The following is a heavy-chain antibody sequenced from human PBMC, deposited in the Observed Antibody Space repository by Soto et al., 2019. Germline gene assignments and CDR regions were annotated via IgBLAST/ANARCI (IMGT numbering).Heavy chain of an antibody. Sequence: QVQLVQSGAEVKKPGASVKVSCKASGYTFASCDINWVRQATGQGLEWMGWMSPNSGNTGYAQKFQGRVTMTRNTSISTAYMELSSLRSEDTAVYYCARGYSDYDQRYGMDVWGQGTTVTVSS. CDR2: MSPNSGNT. J-gene: IGHJ6*02. CDR1: GYTFASCD. CDR3: ARGYSDYDQRYGMDV. D-gene: IGHD5-12*01. V-gene: IGHV1-8*01.